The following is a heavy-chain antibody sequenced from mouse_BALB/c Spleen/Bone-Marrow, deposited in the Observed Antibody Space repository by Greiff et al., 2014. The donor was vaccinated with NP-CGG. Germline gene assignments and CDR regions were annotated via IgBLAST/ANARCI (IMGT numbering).Heavy chain of an antibody. CDR2: INPDSSTI. D-gene: IGHD1-1*01. Sequence: EVQLQQSGGGLVQPGGSLKLSCAASGFDFNRYWMSWVRQAPGKGLEWIGEINPDSSTINYTPSLKDKFIISRDNAKNTLYLQMSKVRFEDTALYYCARLSYYGRFAYWGQETLVTVSA. CDR1: GFDFNRYW. J-gene: IGHJ3*01. V-gene: IGHV4-1*02. CDR3: ARLSYYGRFAY.